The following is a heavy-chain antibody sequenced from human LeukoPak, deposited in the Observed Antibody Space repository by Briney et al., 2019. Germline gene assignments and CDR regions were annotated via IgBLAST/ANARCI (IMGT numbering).Heavy chain of an antibody. CDR1: GGSISSYC. CDR2: IYYSGST. D-gene: IGHD5-18*01. J-gene: IGHJ4*02. V-gene: IGHV4-59*01. Sequence: PSETLSLTCTVSGGSISSYCWSWIRQPPGKGLEWIGYIYYSGSTNYNPSLKSRVTISVDTSKNQFSLKLSSVTAADTAVYYCARGDLGYSYGGNFDYWGQGTLVTVSS. CDR3: ARGDLGYSYGGNFDY.